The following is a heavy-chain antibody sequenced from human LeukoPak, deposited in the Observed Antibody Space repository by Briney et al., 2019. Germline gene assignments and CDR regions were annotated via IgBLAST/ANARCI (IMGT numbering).Heavy chain of an antibody. CDR2: IYYSGST. J-gene: IGHJ3*02. V-gene: IGHV4-59*01. CDR1: GGSISSYY. Sequence: ASETLSLTCTVSGGSISSYYWSWIRQPPGKGLEWIGYIYYSGSTNYNPSLKSRVTISVDTSKNQFSLKLSSVTAADTAVYYCARAGYYYDSSGYNYDAFDIWGQGTMVTVSS. CDR3: ARAGYYYDSSGYNYDAFDI. D-gene: IGHD3-22*01.